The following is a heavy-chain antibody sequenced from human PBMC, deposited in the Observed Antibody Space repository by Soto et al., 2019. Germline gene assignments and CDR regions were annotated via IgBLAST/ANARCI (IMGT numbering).Heavy chain of an antibody. J-gene: IGHJ5*02. Sequence: SETLSLTCTVSGGSISSYYWSWIRQPPGKGLEWIGYIYYSGSTNYNPSLKSRVTISVDTSNNQFSLRLNSATATDTAVYYCATQGKYSYNWLDPWGQGTLVPVSS. CDR1: GGSISSYY. CDR3: ATQGKYSYNWLDP. D-gene: IGHD5-18*01. CDR2: IYYSGST. V-gene: IGHV4-59*08.